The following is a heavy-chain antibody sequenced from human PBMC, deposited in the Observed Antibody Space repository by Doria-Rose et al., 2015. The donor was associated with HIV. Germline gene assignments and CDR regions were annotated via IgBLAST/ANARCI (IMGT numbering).Heavy chain of an antibody. CDR1: GGTFSRYP. CDR3: ATTWSGYYLDY. J-gene: IGHJ4*02. Sequence: QVQLQASGAEVKKPGSSVKVSCKASGGTFSRYPISWVRQAPGQGLEWMGRIIPVLGIRNYAQKFQGRVTITADESTSTAYIELSNLRSEDTAVYYCATTWSGYYLDYWGQGTLVTVSS. CDR2: IIPVLGIR. D-gene: IGHD3-3*01. V-gene: IGHV1-69*09.